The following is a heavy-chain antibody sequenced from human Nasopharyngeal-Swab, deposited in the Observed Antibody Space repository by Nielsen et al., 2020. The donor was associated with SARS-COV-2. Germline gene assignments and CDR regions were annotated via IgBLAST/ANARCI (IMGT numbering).Heavy chain of an antibody. Sequence: GESLKISCAASGFTFSSYWMHWVRQAPGKGLVWVSRINSDGSSTSYADSVKGRFTISRDNAKNSLYLQMNSLRAEDTAVYYCARGADIVVVVAATYFDYWGQGTLVTVSS. CDR3: ARGADIVVVVAATYFDY. V-gene: IGHV3-74*01. J-gene: IGHJ4*02. CDR2: INSDGSST. D-gene: IGHD2-15*01. CDR1: GFTFSSYW.